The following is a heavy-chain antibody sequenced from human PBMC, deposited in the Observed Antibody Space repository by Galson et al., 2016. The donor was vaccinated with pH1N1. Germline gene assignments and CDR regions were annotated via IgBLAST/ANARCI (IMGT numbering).Heavy chain of an antibody. D-gene: IGHD4-17*01. CDR1: GFTFSSYA. V-gene: IGHV3-23*01. Sequence: SLRLSCAASGFTFSSYAMTWVRQAPGKGLEWVSATSGSGGHTYYADSVKGRLTISRDNSKNTLFLQMNSLRPEDTAVYYRAQRLLRTSTTTDYYDLDVWGQGTTVTVSS. CDR3: AQRLLRTSTTTDYYDLDV. J-gene: IGHJ6*02. CDR2: TSGSGGHT.